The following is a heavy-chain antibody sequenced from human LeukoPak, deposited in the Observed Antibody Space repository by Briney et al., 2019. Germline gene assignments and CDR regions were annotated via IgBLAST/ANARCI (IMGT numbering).Heavy chain of an antibody. D-gene: IGHD2-15*01. CDR2: IYPGDSDT. Sequence: GESLKISCKGSGYSFTSYWIGWVRQMPGKGLEWMGIIYPGDSDTRYSPSFQGQVTISADKSISTAYLQWSSLKASDTAMYYCASGGRYCSGGSCYFDYWGQGTLVTVS. CDR1: GYSFTSYW. J-gene: IGHJ4*02. CDR3: ASGGRYCSGGSCYFDY. V-gene: IGHV5-51*01.